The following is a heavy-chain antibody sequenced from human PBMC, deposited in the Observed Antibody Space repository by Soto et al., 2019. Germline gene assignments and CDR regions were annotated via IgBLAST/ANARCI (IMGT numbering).Heavy chain of an antibody. J-gene: IGHJ4*02. CDR2: IWYDGSNK. V-gene: IGHV3-33*01. CDR1: GFTFSSYG. D-gene: IGHD3-9*01. CDR3: AAALQVRYFDWLSPTPY. Sequence: QPGGSLRLSCAASGFTFSSYGMHWVRQAPGKGLEWVAVIWYDGSNKYYADSVKGRFTISRDNSKNTLYLQMNSLRAEDTAVYYCAAALQVRYFDWLSPTPYWGQGTLVTVSS.